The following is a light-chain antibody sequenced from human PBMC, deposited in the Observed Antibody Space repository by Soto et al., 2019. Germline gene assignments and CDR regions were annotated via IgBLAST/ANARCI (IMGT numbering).Light chain of an antibody. J-gene: IGKJ1*01. CDR2: GAS. CDR1: QSVSNNY. V-gene: IGKV3-20*01. CDR3: QQYGSSPQT. Sequence: EILLTQSPGPLSFSPGERATLSCRASQSVSNNYLAWYQQKPGQAPRLLIYGASSRATGIPDRFSGSGSGTDFTLTISRLEPEDFAVYYCQQYGSSPQTFGQGTKV.